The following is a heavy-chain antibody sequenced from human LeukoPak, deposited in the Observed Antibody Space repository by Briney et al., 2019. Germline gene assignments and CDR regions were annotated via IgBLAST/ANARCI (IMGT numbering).Heavy chain of an antibody. Sequence: PGGSLRLSCAASGFTFSSYEMNWVRQAPGKGLEWVSYISSSGSTIYYADSVKGRFTTSRDNAKNSLYLQMNSLRAEDTAVYYCARVGQVVSDYWGQGTLVTVSS. CDR2: ISSSGSTI. CDR1: GFTFSSYE. CDR3: ARVGQVVSDY. J-gene: IGHJ4*02. V-gene: IGHV3-48*03. D-gene: IGHD4-23*01.